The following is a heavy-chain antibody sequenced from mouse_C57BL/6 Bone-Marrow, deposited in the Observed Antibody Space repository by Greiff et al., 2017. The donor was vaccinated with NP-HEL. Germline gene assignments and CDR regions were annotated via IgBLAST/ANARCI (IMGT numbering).Heavy chain of an antibody. V-gene: IGHV14-4*01. Sequence: VQLKQSGAELVRPGASVKLSCTASGFNIKDDYMHWVKQRPEQGLEWIGWIDPENGDTEYASKFQGKATITADTSSNTAYLQLSSLTSEDNAVYYCTTSGGYYGSSYEAYWGQGTLVTVSA. J-gene: IGHJ3*01. CDR1: GFNIKDDY. D-gene: IGHD1-1*01. CDR2: IDPENGDT. CDR3: TTSGGYYGSSYEAY.